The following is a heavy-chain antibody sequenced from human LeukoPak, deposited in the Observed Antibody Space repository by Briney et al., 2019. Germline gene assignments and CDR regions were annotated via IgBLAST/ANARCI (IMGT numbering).Heavy chain of an antibody. CDR1: GGSISSSSYY. V-gene: IGHV4-61*05. CDR3: ARGDY. CDR2: IYYSGST. J-gene: IGHJ4*02. Sequence: SETLSLTCTVSGGSISSSSYYWGWIRQPPGKGLEWIGYIYYSGSTNYNPSLKSRVTISVDTSKNQFSLKLSSVTAADTAVYYCARGDYWGQGTLVTVSS.